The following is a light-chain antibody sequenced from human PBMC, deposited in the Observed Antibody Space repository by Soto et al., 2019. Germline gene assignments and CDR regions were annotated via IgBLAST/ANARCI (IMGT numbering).Light chain of an antibody. Sequence: DIQMTQSPSTLSASVGDRVPITRRASQSFSSWLAWYQQKPGKAPKLLIYKASSLESEVPSRFSGSGSGTEFTLTISSLQPDDFATYYCQQYNSYWTFGQGTKVEIK. CDR3: QQYNSYWT. J-gene: IGKJ1*01. V-gene: IGKV1-5*03. CDR1: QSFSSW. CDR2: KAS.